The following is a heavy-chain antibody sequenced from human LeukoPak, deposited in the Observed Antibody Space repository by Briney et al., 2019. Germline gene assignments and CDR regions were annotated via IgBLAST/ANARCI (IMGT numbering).Heavy chain of an antibody. D-gene: IGHD3-3*01. CDR1: GYTFTSYY. CDR2: INPSGGNT. V-gene: IGHV1-46*01. CDR3: AIQLRFLEWPYMDV. J-gene: IGHJ6*03. Sequence: ASVKVSCKTSGYTFTSYYIHWVRQAPGQGLEWVGIINPSGGNTGYAQKFQGRVTITRNTSISTAYMELSSLRSEDTAVYYCAIQLRFLEWPYMDVWGNGTTVTVSS.